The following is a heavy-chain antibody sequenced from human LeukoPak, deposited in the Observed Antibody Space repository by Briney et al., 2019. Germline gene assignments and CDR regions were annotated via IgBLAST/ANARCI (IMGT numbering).Heavy chain of an antibody. Sequence: GRSLRLSCAASGFTFDDYAMHWVRQAPGKGLEWVSGISWNSGSIGYADSVKGRFTISRDNSKNTLYLQMNSLRAEDTAVYYCAKDPTDFDSSGQTYFDYWGQGSLVTVSS. CDR1: GFTFDDYA. J-gene: IGHJ4*02. CDR3: AKDPTDFDSSGQTYFDY. D-gene: IGHD3-22*01. CDR2: ISWNSGSI. V-gene: IGHV3-9*01.